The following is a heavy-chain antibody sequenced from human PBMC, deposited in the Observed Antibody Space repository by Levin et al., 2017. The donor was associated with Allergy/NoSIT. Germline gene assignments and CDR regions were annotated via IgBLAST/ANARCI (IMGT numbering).Heavy chain of an antibody. J-gene: IGHJ2*01. D-gene: IGHD6-6*01. CDR1: DGSINNYS. Sequence: TSETLSLTCTVSDGSINNYSWSWIRQPPGKGLEWIGYIYYRGSTNYSPSLKSRVTIAVDTSKNHFSLSLSSVTAADTALYYCARVWTSSSYWYFDLWGRGTLVTVSS. CDR2: IYYRGST. CDR3: ARVWTSSSYWYFDL. V-gene: IGHV4-59*01.